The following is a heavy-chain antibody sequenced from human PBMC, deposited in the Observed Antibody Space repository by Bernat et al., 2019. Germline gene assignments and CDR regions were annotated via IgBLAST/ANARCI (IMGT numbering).Heavy chain of an antibody. CDR1: GFTFSSYG. CDR3: AKDGREMATIFFFDY. Sequence: QVQLVESGGGLVKPGGSLRLSCAASGFTFSSYGMHWVRQAPGKGLEWVAVISYDGSNKYYADSVKGRFTISRDNSKNTLYLQMNSLRAEDTAVYYCAKDGREMATIFFFDYWGQGTLVTVSS. V-gene: IGHV3-30*18. J-gene: IGHJ4*02. CDR2: ISYDGSNK. D-gene: IGHD5-24*01.